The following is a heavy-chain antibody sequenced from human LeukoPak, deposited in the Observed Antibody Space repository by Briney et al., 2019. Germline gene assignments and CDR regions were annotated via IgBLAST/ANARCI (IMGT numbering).Heavy chain of an antibody. J-gene: IGHJ4*02. Sequence: GGSLRLSCAASGFTVSTNYMSWVRQAPGKGLEWVSVIYGGGGTSYADSVKGRFTISRVNSKNTLYLQMDSLRAEDTAVYYCAKDARRTSGWYFFDYWGQGTLVTVSS. CDR3: AKDARRTSGWYFFDY. D-gene: IGHD6-19*01. CDR1: GFTVSTNY. V-gene: IGHV3-53*01. CDR2: IYGGGGT.